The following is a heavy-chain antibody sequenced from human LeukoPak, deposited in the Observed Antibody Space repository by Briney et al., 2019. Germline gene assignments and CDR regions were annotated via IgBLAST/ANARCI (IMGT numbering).Heavy chain of an antibody. CDR2: INAGNGNT. J-gene: IGHJ5*02. Sequence: GASVKVSCKASGYTFTSYYMHWVRQAPGQRLEWMGWINAGNGNTKYSQKFQGRVTITRDTSASTAYMELSSLRSEDTAVYYCAREGMYYYDSSGYPLDPWGQGTLVTVSS. CDR3: AREGMYYYDSSGYPLDP. V-gene: IGHV1-3*01. D-gene: IGHD3-22*01. CDR1: GYTFTSYY.